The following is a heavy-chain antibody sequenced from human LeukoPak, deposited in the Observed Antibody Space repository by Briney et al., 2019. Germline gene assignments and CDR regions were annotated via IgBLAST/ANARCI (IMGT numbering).Heavy chain of an antibody. CDR1: GFIFSTYA. J-gene: IGHJ2*01. V-gene: IGHV3-23*01. Sequence: GGSLRLSCAASGFIFSTYAMSWVRQAPGKGLEWVSAISSSGGYTYYADSVKGRFTISRDNSKNTLYLQMNSLRAEDTAVYYCAKLTYYYDSSGYREKVVWYFDLWGRGTLVTVSS. CDR3: AKLTYYYDSSGYREKVVWYFDL. CDR2: ISSSGGYT. D-gene: IGHD3-22*01.